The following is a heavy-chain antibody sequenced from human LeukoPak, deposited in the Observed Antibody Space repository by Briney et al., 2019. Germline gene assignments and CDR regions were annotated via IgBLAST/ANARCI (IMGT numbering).Heavy chain of an antibody. CDR3: AREGLNMVRGVIPKEAWGWFDP. J-gene: IGHJ5*02. V-gene: IGHV4-38-2*02. CDR2: IYHSGST. D-gene: IGHD3-10*01. CDR1: GYSISSGYY. Sequence: SETLSLTCTVSGYSISSGYYWGWIRQPPGKGLEWIGSIYHSGSTYYNPSLKSRFTISVDTSKNQFSLKLASVTDADTAVYYCAREGLNMVRGVIPKEAWGWFDPWGQGTLVNVSS.